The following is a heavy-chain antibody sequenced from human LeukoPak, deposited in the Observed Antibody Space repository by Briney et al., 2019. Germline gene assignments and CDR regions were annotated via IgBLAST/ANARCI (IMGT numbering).Heavy chain of an antibody. CDR2: INWNGDST. V-gene: IGHV3-20*04. CDR1: GFTFDDYA. Sequence: PGRSLRLSCAASGFTFDDYAMNWVRQAPGKGLEWVSSINWNGDSTDYADSVKGRFTISRDNAKNSLYLQMDSLRAEDTAVYYCARPLHAPDSSGYYHWGQGTLVTVSS. J-gene: IGHJ5*02. D-gene: IGHD3-22*01. CDR3: ARPLHAPDSSGYYH.